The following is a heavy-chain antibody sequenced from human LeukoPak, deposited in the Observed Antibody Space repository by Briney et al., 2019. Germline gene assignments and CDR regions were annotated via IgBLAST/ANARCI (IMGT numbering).Heavy chain of an antibody. J-gene: IGHJ6*03. D-gene: IGHD3-10*01. CDR3: ARHSRFGRPQMFYYIDV. V-gene: IGHV5-51*01. Sequence: GESLKISCKGSAYSFTSYWIGWVRQMPGKGLEWKGIFYPGDSDTRYSPSFQGQVTISADKSISTAYLQWSSLKASDTAMYYCARHSRFGRPQMFYYIDVWGRGTTVTVSS. CDR2: FYPGDSDT. CDR1: AYSFTSYW.